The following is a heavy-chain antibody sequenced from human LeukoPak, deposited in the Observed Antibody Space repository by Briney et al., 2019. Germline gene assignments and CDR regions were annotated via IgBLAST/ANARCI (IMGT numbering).Heavy chain of an antibody. D-gene: IGHD3-22*01. CDR1: GGTFSSYA. J-gene: IGHJ6*03. Sequence: SVKVSCKASGGTFSSYAISWVRQAPGQGLEWMGGIIPIFGTANYAQKFQGRVTITTDESTSTAYMELSSLRSEDTAVYYCARGSDYYDSSGYYYYMDVWGKGTTVTVSS. CDR2: IIPIFGTA. V-gene: IGHV1-69*05. CDR3: ARGSDYYDSSGYYYYMDV.